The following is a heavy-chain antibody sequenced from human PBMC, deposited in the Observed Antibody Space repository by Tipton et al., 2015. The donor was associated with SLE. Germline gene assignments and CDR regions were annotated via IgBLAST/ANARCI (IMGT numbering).Heavy chain of an antibody. CDR2: ISGSGGST. CDR1: GFTFSSYA. Sequence: SLRLSCAASGFTFSSYAMSWVRQAPGKGLERVSAISGSGGSTYYADSVKGRFTISRDNSKNTLYLQMNSLRAEDTAVYYCAKDLKGYGGPLDYWGQGTLVTVSS. V-gene: IGHV3-23*01. CDR3: AKDLKGYGGPLDY. J-gene: IGHJ4*02. D-gene: IGHD1-26*01.